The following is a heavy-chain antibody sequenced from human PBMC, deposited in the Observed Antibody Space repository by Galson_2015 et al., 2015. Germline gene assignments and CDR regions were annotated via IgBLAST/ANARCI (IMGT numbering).Heavy chain of an antibody. CDR3: AKATLNYDILTGGVHDAFDI. D-gene: IGHD3-9*01. V-gene: IGHV3-23*01. CDR2: ISGSGGST. CDR1: GFTFSSYA. J-gene: IGHJ3*02. Sequence: SLRLSCAASGFTFSSYAMSWVRQAPGKGLEWVLAISGSGGSTYYADSVKGRFTISRDNSKNTLYLQMNSLRAEDTAVYYCAKATLNYDILTGGVHDAFDIWGQGTMVTVSS.